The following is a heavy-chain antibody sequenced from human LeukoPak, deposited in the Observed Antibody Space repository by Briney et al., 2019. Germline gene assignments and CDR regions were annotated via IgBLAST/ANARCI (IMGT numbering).Heavy chain of an antibody. V-gene: IGHV3-7*01. Sequence: GGSLRLSCAASGFTFSSYWMSWVRQAPGKGLEWVANIKQDGSEKYYVDSVKGRFTISRDNAKNSLYLQMNSLRAEDTAVYYCARDLAQAGTLRIGMWDYWGQGTLVTVSS. CDR3: ARDLAQAGTLRIGMWDY. D-gene: IGHD6-19*01. J-gene: IGHJ4*02. CDR1: GFTFSSYW. CDR2: IKQDGSEK.